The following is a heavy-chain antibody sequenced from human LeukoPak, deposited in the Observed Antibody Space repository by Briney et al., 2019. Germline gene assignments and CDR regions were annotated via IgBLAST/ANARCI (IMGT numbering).Heavy chain of an antibody. V-gene: IGHV4-61*01. CDR2: IYYSGST. J-gene: IGHJ4*02. Sequence: SETLSLTCTVSGGSISSSSYYWSWIRQPPGKGLEWIGYIYYSGSTNYNPSLKSRVIISVDTSKNQFSLKLSSVTAADTAVYYCAGVWMGFGELSRDASHFDYWGQGTLVTVSS. CDR1: GGSISSSSYY. CDR3: AGVWMGFGELSRDASHFDY. D-gene: IGHD3-10*01.